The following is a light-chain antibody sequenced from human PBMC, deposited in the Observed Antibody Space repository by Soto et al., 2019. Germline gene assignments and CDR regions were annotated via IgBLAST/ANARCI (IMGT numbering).Light chain of an antibody. CDR3: EQYYPTPVT. Sequence: DIVMTQSPDSLAVSLGERATINCKSSQTVLHGSNYLAWYQQKPGQPPKLLIYWASTLESGVPDRFSGSGSGTDFTRTISSLQAEDVAVYYCEQYYPTPVTFGQGTKVEIK. CDR2: WAS. V-gene: IGKV4-1*01. CDR1: QTVLHGSNY. J-gene: IGKJ1*01.